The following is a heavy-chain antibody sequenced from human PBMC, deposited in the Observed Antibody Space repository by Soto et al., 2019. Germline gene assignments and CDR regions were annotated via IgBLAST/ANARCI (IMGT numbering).Heavy chain of an antibody. CDR2: INAGNGNT. V-gene: IGHV1-3*01. Sequence: GASVKVSCKASGDSFTSYAIHWMRQAPGQRLEWMGWINAGNGNTKYSQKFQGRVTITRDTSASTAYMELSSLRSEDTAVYYCARAPQGHILTGYQDWYFALWGRGTLVTVSS. CDR3: ARAPQGHILTGYQDWYFAL. J-gene: IGHJ2*01. D-gene: IGHD3-9*01. CDR1: GDSFTSYA.